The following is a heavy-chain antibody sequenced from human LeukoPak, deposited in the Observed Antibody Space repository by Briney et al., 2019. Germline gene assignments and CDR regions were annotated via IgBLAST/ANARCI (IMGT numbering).Heavy chain of an antibody. D-gene: IGHD6-13*01. CDR2: INPSGDIT. J-gene: IGHJ4*02. CDR1: GYTFTGYY. CDR3: ARDYSSSWPRRYFDY. V-gene: IGHV1-46*01. Sequence: GASVKVSCKPSGYTFTGYYMHWVRQAPGQGLEWMGIINPSGDITSYAQKFQGRVTMTRDTSTSTVYMELSSLRSEDTAVYYCARDYSSSWPRRYFDYWGREPWSPSPQ.